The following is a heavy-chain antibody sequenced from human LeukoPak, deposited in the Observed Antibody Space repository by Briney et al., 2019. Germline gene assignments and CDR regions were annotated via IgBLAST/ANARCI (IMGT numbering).Heavy chain of an antibody. CDR2: ISSSSSYK. D-gene: IGHD1-20*01. CDR3: ARDLTGTTRFDP. CDR1: GFTFSNYN. J-gene: IGHJ5*02. V-gene: IGHV3-21*01. Sequence: GGSLRLSCAASGFTFSNYNMNWVRQAPGKGLEWVSFISSSSSYKYYVDSVKGRFTISRDNAKNSLYLQMNSLTAEDTAVYYCARDLTGTTRFDPWGQGTLVTVSS.